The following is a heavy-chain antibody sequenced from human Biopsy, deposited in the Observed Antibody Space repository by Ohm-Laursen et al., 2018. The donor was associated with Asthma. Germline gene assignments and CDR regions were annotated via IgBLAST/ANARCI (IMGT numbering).Heavy chain of an antibody. J-gene: IGHJ4*02. Sequence: GSLRLSCAASGLTFSGYPMHWVRQTPGKGLEWVSVIYSGGTSHTADSVRGRFTISRDFSKNTLHLQMHSLRVEDTAVYYCARGDSSGWSHYYFDYWGQGTLVTVSS. D-gene: IGHD6-19*01. V-gene: IGHV3-53*01. CDR1: GLTFSGYP. CDR2: IYSGGTS. CDR3: ARGDSSGWSHYYFDY.